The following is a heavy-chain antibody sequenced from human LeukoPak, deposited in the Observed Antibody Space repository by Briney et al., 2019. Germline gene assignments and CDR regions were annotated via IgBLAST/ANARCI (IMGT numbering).Heavy chain of an antibody. CDR3: ARAGTAYYYYNYIDV. Sequence: ASVKVSCKASGGTFSRYAISWVRQAPGQGLEWMGRIIPILGIANYAQKFQGRVTMTTDTSTSTAYMELRSLRFDDTAVYYCARAGTAYYYYNYIDVWGKGTTVTVSS. CDR2: IIPILGIA. D-gene: IGHD1-7*01. CDR1: GGTFSRYA. J-gene: IGHJ6*03. V-gene: IGHV1-69*04.